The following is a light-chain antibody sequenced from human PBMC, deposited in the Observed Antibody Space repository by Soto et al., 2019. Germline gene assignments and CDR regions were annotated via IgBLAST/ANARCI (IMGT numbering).Light chain of an antibody. Sequence: QSALTQPASVSGSPGQSITISCTGTSSDVGGYNYVSWYQQHPAKAPKLIIYDVNTRPSGVSNRFSGSKSGNTASLTISGLQAEDEADYYCGSYSNRGTPGVVFGGGTQLTVL. V-gene: IGLV2-14*03. CDR1: SSDVGGYNY. CDR3: GSYSNRGTPGVV. J-gene: IGLJ2*01. CDR2: DVN.